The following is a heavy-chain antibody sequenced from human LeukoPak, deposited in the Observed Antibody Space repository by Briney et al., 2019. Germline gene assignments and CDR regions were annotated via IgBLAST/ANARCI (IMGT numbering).Heavy chain of an antibody. Sequence: SETLSLTCTVSGGSISSSSYYWGWIRQPPGKGLEWIGRMYTSGSTNYNPSLRSRVTISVDTSKNQFSLKLSSVTAADTAVYYCARSSEGRYYYDSSGFSYYYYYMDVWGKGTTVTISS. CDR3: ARSSEGRYYYDSSGFSYYYYYMDV. J-gene: IGHJ6*03. CDR2: MYTSGST. D-gene: IGHD3-22*01. V-gene: IGHV4-39*07. CDR1: GGSISSSSYY.